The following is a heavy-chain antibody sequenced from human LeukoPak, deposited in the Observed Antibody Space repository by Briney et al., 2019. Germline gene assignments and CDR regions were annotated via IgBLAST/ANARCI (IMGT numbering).Heavy chain of an antibody. J-gene: IGHJ5*02. CDR1: GYTFTGYY. CDR2: INPNSGGT. CDR3: AREGGCSSTSCYGWFDP. Sequence: ASVKVSCKASGYTFTGYYMHWVRQAPGQGLEWMGWINPNSGGTNYAQKFQGRVTMTRDTSISTAYMELSRLRSDDTAVYYCAREGGCSSTSCYGWFDPWGQGTLVTVSS. D-gene: IGHD2-2*01. V-gene: IGHV1-2*02.